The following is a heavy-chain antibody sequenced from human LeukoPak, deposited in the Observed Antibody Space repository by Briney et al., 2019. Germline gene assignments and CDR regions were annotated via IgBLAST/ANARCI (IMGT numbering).Heavy chain of an antibody. J-gene: IGHJ6*03. CDR2: IRYDGSNK. CDR3: AKDGSFFYYYMDV. Sequence: GGSLRLSCAASGFTFSSYGMHWVRQAPGKGLEWVAFIRYDGSNKYYADSLKGRFTISRDNSKNPLYLQMNSLGAEDTAVYYCAKDGSFFYYYMDVWGKGTTVTVSS. D-gene: IGHD3-3*01. CDR1: GFTFSSYG. V-gene: IGHV3-30*02.